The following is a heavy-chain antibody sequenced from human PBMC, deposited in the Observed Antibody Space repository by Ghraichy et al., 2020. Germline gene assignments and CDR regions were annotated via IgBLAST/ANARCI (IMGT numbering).Heavy chain of an antibody. Sequence: SQTLSLTCAVYGGSFSGYYWSWIRQPPGKGLEWIGEINHSGSTNYNPSLKSRVTISVDTSKNQFSLKLSSVTAADTAVYYCARGRMQGRYFDWLPFDYWGQGTLVTFSS. CDR2: INHSGST. D-gene: IGHD3-9*01. J-gene: IGHJ4*02. CDR1: GGSFSGYY. CDR3: ARGRMQGRYFDWLPFDY. V-gene: IGHV4-34*01.